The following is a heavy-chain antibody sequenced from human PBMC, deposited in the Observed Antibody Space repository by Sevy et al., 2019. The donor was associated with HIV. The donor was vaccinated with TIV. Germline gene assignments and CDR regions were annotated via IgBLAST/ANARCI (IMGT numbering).Heavy chain of an antibody. CDR1: GFDFSSHW. Sequence: GGSLRLSCEASGFDFSSHWMQWVRQAPGKGLVWVSRMNTDGSSTNYADSVKRRFTISRDNAKNTLYLEMNNLRDEDTALYYCATPRFDFWGPGTLVTVSS. J-gene: IGHJ4*02. V-gene: IGHV3-74*01. CDR2: MNTDGSST. CDR3: ATPRFDF.